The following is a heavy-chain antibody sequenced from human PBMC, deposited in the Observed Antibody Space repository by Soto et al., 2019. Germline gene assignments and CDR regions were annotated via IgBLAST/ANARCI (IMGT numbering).Heavy chain of an antibody. J-gene: IGHJ4*02. Sequence: PGGSLRLSCAASGVTVSSNYMSWVRQAPGKGLEWVSVIYSGGSTYYADSVKGRFTISRDNSKNTLYLQMNSLRADDTAVYYCARGGTMALDYWGQGTLVTVSS. CDR3: ARGGTMALDY. CDR2: IYSGGST. CDR1: GVTVSSNY. D-gene: IGHD3-10*01. V-gene: IGHV3-66*01.